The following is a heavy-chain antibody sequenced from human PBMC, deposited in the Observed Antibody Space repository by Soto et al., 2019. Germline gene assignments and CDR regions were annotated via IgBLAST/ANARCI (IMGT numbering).Heavy chain of an antibody. CDR2: IYPGDSDT. V-gene: IGHV5-51*01. D-gene: IGHD6-19*01. Sequence: LGESLKISCKGSGYSFTSYWIGWVRQMPGKGLEWMGIIYPGDSDTRYSPSFQGQVTISADKSISTAYLQWSSLKASDTAMYYCARQRTAGTDYYYYGMDVWGQGTTVTVSS. CDR1: GYSFTSYW. J-gene: IGHJ6*02. CDR3: ARQRTAGTDYYYYGMDV.